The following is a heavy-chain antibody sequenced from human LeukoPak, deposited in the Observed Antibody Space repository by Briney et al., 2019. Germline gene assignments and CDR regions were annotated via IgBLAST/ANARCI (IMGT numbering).Heavy chain of an antibody. J-gene: IGHJ6*02. V-gene: IGHV4-28*01. CDR3: AGSYCGGDCNSFYYYGMDV. CDR2: IYYSGTT. CDR1: GYSISSSHW. Sequence: NPSETLSLTCAVSGYSISSSHWWGWIRQPPGKGLEWIGYIYYSGTTHCNPSLKSRVTMSIDTSKSQFSLKLSSVTAVDTAVYYCAGSYCGGDCNSFYYYGMDVWGQGTTVTVSS. D-gene: IGHD2-21*02.